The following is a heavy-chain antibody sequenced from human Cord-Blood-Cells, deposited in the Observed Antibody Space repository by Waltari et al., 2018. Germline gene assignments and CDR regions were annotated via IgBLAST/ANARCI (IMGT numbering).Heavy chain of an antibody. CDR3: ARDSGDYVWGSYRYFDY. CDR2: ISSSSSYI. CDR1: GFTFSSYS. D-gene: IGHD3-16*02. Sequence: EVQLVESGGGLVKPGGSLRLSCAASGFTFSSYSMNWVRQAPGKGLEVVSSISSSSSYIYYADSVKGRFTISRDNAKNSLYLQMNSLRAEDTAVYYCARDSGDYVWGSYRYFDYWGQGTLVTVSS. V-gene: IGHV3-21*01. J-gene: IGHJ4*02.